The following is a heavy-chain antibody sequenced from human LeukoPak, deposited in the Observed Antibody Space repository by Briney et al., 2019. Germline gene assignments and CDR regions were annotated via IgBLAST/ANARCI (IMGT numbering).Heavy chain of an antibody. CDR3: ARLRPAYYYGSGTRDY. V-gene: IGHV4-39*01. CDR2: IYYSGST. J-gene: IGHJ4*02. D-gene: IGHD3-10*01. CDR1: GGSIGSSSYY. Sequence: SETLSLTCTVSGGSIGSSSYYWGWIRQPPGKGLEWIGSIYYSGSTYYNPSLKSRVTISVDTSKNQFSLKLSSVTAADTAVYYCARLRPAYYYGSGTRDYWGQGTLVTVSS.